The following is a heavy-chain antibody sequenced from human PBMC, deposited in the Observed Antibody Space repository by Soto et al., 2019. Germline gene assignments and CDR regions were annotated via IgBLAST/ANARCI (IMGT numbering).Heavy chain of an antibody. V-gene: IGHV4-39*02. CDR3: VRDSASVAGRVDYFQH. D-gene: IGHD6-19*01. J-gene: IGHJ1*01. CDR1: GGSISGNGFY. Sequence: NPSETLSLTCAVSGGSISGNGFYWGWIRQSPGRRLELLGGIHFSGATDYSPSLESRLTVSVDTSRNQFSLKLTSVTAADTGVYYCVRDSASVAGRVDYFQHWGPGTLVTVSS. CDR2: IHFSGAT.